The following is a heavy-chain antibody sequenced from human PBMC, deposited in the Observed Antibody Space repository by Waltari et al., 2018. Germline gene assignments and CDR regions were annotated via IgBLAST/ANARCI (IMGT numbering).Heavy chain of an antibody. CDR1: GFTFSNNW. CDR2: INQEGSEK. D-gene: IGHD6-13*01. J-gene: IGHJ4*02. Sequence: EVQLVESGGGLVQPGGSLRLSCAASGFTFSNNWMTWVRQAPGKGLELVASINQEGSEKYSVESVKCRFTSSRDNAKNSLYLQLNSLRADDTAVYYCTRGGDDSSWYWRNWGQGTLVTVSS. V-gene: IGHV3-7*01. CDR3: TRGGDDSSWYWRN.